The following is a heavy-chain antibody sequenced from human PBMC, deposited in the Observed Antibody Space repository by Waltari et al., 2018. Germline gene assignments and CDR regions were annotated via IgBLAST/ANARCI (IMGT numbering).Heavy chain of an antibody. J-gene: IGHJ4*02. V-gene: IGHV4-34*01. CDR1: GGSFSGYY. CDR2: INQSGRS. Sequence: QVQLQQWGAGLLKPSETLSLTCAVYGGSFSGYYWSWIRQPPGKGLEWIGEINQSGRSNDNPALKSRVTRSVDTSKNQFSLKLSSVTAADTAVYYCARGHTVTTSAPGQRYWGQGTLVTVSS. D-gene: IGHD4-17*01. CDR3: ARGHTVTTSAPGQRY.